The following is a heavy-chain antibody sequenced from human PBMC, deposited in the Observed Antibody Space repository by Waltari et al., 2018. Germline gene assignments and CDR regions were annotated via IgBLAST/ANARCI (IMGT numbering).Heavy chain of an antibody. CDR3: VRGLVGGYEKGWFDP. J-gene: IGHJ5*02. CDR1: GYDFSAYW. V-gene: IGHV5-51*01. Sequence: EVQLVQSGAEVKKPGESLKISCKGSGYDFSAYWIGWVRQMPGGGLEWRGSIYPGDSCTKYIPSCEGQVTISADKSINTAFLHWRSLRASDTALFYCVRGLVGGYEKGWFDPWGLGTLVTVSS. CDR2: IYPGDSCT. D-gene: IGHD5-12*01.